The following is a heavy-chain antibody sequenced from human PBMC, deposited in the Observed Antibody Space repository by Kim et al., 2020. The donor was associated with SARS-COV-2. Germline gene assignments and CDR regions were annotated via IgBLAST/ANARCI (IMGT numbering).Heavy chain of an antibody. CDR1: GDSVNSGTYY. CDR3: AIYLRANNYYLDI. Sequence: SETLSLTCSVSGDSVNSGTYYWSWVRQPPGKKLEWIGYVYYNGNTKYNPSLESRVSMSVDTSKNQFSLNLRSVTAADTAVYHCAIYLRANNYYLDIWGQGILVTVSS. CDR2: VYYNGNT. V-gene: IGHV4-61*01. D-gene: IGHD3-10*01. J-gene: IGHJ4*02.